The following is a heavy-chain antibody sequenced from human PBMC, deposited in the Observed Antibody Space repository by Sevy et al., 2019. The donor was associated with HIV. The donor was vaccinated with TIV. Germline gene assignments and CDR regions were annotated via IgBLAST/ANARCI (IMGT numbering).Heavy chain of an antibody. D-gene: IGHD2-21*01. CDR2: ISGSGGST. CDR3: AKDGPLVGDGFVRYYYYMDV. CDR1: GFTFSSYA. J-gene: IGHJ6*03. V-gene: IGHV3-23*01. Sequence: GGSLRLSCAASGFTFSSYAMSWVRQAPGKGLEWVSAISGSGGSTYYAHSVKGRFTISRDNSKNTLYLQMNSLRAEDTAVYYCAKDGPLVGDGFVRYYYYMDVWGKGTTVTVSS.